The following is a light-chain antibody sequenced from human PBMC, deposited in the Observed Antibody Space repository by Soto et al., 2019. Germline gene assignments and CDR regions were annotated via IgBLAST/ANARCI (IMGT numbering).Light chain of an antibody. CDR3: LQHYIYPWT. Sequence: DIQMTQSPSAMSASVGDRVTITCRASQGMSNYLSWFQQKPGKLPKRLIYTASSLQSGVPSRFSGSGSGTEFTLTISSLQPEDSATYYCLQHYIYPWTFGQGTKVDIK. V-gene: IGKV1-17*03. CDR1: QGMSNY. CDR2: TAS. J-gene: IGKJ1*01.